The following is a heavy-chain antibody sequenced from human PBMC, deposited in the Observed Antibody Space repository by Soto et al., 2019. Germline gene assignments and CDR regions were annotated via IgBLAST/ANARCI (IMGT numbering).Heavy chain of an antibody. J-gene: IGHJ6*03. D-gene: IGHD3-3*01. CDR2: ISSSSSYI. V-gene: IGHV3-21*01. CDR1: GVTFSSYS. CDR3: ARIFWSGPMDV. Sequence: GPMRVSCAASGVTFSSYSVNCVRQAPGKGLEWVSSISSSSSYIYYADSVKGRFTISRDNAKNSLYLQMNSLRAEDTAVYYCARIFWSGPMDVWGKGTTVTVSS.